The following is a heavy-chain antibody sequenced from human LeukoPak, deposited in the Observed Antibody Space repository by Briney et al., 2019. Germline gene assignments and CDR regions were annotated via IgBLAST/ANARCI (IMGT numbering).Heavy chain of an antibody. CDR3: ESVYLYTTGWSAAYYYFMGG. J-gene: IGHJ6*03. CDR2: GSDDNGQT. V-gene: IGHV1-18*01. Sequence: GASVTVSFTSSGHISSDYGFSWVRLAPGGGLEWMGWGSDDNGQTNYTHKVYGRVTMTTEASTNTRYMELRGLSSDDTAIYDCESVYLYTTGWSAAYYYFMGGWGKGVTVT. D-gene: IGHD6-19*01. CDR1: GHISSDYG.